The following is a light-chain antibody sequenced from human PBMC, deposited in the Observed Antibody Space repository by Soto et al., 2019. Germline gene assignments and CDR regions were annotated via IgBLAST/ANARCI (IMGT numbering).Light chain of an antibody. Sequence: EIVLTQSPGTLSLSPGERATLSCRASQSVSSNLAWYQQKPGQAPRLLLYGASSRATGIPTRFSGSGSVTDFTITISRLEPEDFAVYYCQQYGSSPRITFGQGTRLEIK. J-gene: IGKJ5*01. CDR1: QSVSSN. V-gene: IGKV3-20*01. CDR3: QQYGSSPRIT. CDR2: GAS.